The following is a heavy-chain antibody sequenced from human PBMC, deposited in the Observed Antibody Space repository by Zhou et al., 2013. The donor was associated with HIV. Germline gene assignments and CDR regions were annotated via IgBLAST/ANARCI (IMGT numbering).Heavy chain of an antibody. Sequence: QVLLVQSGAEVREPGASVRISCRASGYTFTSYEMHWVRQAPGQGLEWMGVINPASGRTRHAQNQARVTMTRETSTTTVYMELRSLRFEDTAVYYCARDRSTSRSYYMDVWGKGTMVTVSS. V-gene: IGHV1-46*01. D-gene: IGHD2-2*01. CDR1: GYTFTSYE. CDR3: ARDRSTSRSYYMDV. CDR2: INPASGRT. J-gene: IGHJ6*03.